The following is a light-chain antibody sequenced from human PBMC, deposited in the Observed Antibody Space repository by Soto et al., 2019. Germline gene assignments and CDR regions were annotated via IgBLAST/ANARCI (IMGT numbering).Light chain of an antibody. J-gene: IGKJ1*01. CDR3: PP. V-gene: IGKV1-33*01. Sequence: DIQMTQSPSSLSASVGDRVTITCQASQDISNYLNWYQQKPGKAPKLLIYDASNLETGVPSRFSGSGSGTDFTFTISSLQPEDIATYYWPPFGQGTKVDIK. CDR2: DAS. CDR1: QDISNY.